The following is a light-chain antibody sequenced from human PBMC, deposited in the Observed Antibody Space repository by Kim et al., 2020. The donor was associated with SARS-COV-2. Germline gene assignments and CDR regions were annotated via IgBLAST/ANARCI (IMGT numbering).Light chain of an antibody. CDR3: QQSYNSPGT. J-gene: IGKJ3*01. CDR1: QSIRNF. CDR2: AAS. Sequence: ASVRDRVTVTCRASQSIRNFLNWYQQRPGKAPNLLIYAASRLQGGVSSRFSGSGSGTEFTLTISGLQLEDFATYYCQQSYNSPGTFGPGTKVDIK. V-gene: IGKV1-39*01.